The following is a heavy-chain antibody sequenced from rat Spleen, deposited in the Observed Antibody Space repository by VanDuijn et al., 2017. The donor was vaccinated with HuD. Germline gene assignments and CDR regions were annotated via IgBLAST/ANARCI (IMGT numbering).Heavy chain of an antibody. CDR2: IWGDGST. V-gene: IGHV2-13*01. CDR1: GFSLISYG. CDR3: ARDSIPTD. J-gene: IGHJ2*01. Sequence: QVQLKESGPGLVQPSQTLSLSCTVSGFSLISYGVNWVRQSPGQGLEWMGGIWGDGSTKYNSALKSRLTISRDTSKSQVFLKMNSLQTEDTATYYCARDSIPTDWGQGVMVTVSS. D-gene: IGHD2-1*01.